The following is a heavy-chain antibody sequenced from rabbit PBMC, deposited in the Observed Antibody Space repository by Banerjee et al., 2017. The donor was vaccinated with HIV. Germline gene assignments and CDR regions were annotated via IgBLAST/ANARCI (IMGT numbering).Heavy chain of an antibody. D-gene: IGHD2-1*01. Sequence: QEQLKETGGGLVQPGGSLTLTCTASGFSFSSSYYMCWVRQAPGKGLEWIGCIWTGSSAITYYASWAKGRFTISKTSSTTVTLQMTSLTAADTATYFCARDPYGDWDWYLWGPGTLVTVS. CDR1: GFSFSSSYY. J-gene: IGHJ4*01. V-gene: IGHV1S45*01. CDR3: ARDPYGDWDWYL. CDR2: IWTGSSAIT.